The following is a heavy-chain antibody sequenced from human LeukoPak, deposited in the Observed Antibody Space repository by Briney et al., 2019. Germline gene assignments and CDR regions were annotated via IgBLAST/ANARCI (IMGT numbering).Heavy chain of an antibody. CDR2: IYHSGST. J-gene: IGHJ5*02. CDR1: GGSISSGGYY. V-gene: IGHV4-30-2*01. CDR3: ARLEYYYHSSTQEYNWFDP. Sequence: SQTLSLTCTVSGGSISSGGYYWSWIRQPPGKGLEWIGYIYHSGSTYYNPSLKSRVTISVDTSKNQFSLKLSSVTAADTAVYYCARLEYYYHSSTQEYNWFDPWGQGTLVTVSS. D-gene: IGHD3-22*01.